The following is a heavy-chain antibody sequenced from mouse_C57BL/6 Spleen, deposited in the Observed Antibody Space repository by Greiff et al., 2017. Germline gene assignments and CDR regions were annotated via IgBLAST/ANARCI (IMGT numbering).Heavy chain of an antibody. V-gene: IGHV1-69*01. CDR1: GYTFTSYW. Sequence: QVQLQQSGAELVMPGASVRLSCKASGYTFTSYWMHWVKQRPGQGLEWIGEIDPSDSYTNYNQKFKGKSTLTVDKSSSTAYMQLSSLTSEDSAVYYCARWNIYYGNFHAMDYWGQGTSVTVSS. J-gene: IGHJ4*01. CDR3: ARWNIYYGNFHAMDY. CDR2: IDPSDSYT. D-gene: IGHD2-1*01.